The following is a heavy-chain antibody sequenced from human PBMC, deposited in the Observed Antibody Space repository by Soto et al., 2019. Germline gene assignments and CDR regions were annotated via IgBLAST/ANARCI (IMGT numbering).Heavy chain of an antibody. Sequence: GGSLRLSCAASGFTFSSYGMHWVRQAPGKGLEWVAVISYDGSNKYYADSVKGRFTISRDNSKNTLYLQMNSLRAEDTAVYYCAKDGGYSSGWIKVEIGYFDYWGQGTLVTVSS. J-gene: IGHJ4*02. D-gene: IGHD6-19*01. CDR1: GFTFSSYG. CDR3: AKDGGYSSGWIKVEIGYFDY. CDR2: ISYDGSNK. V-gene: IGHV3-30*18.